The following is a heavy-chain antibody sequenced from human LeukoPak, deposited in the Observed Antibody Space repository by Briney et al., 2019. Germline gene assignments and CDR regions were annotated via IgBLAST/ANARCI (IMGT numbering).Heavy chain of an antibody. CDR2: ISSSDDNT. J-gene: IGHJ4*02. D-gene: IGHD2-2*01. CDR3: ARDTSTWYY. V-gene: IGHV3-23*01. Sequence: TGGSLRLSCAASGFTFSNYAMSWVRQAPGKGLEWVSSISSSDDNTYYADSVKGRFTISRDNSKNTPYLQMNSLRADDTAVYYCARDTSTWYYWGQGTLVTVSS. CDR1: GFTFSNYA.